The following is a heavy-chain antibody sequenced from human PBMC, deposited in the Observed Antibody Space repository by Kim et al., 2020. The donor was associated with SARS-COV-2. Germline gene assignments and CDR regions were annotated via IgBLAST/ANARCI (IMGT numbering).Heavy chain of an antibody. Sequence: GGSLRLSCAASGFTFSSYAMHWVRQAPGKGLEWVAVISYDGSNKYYADSVKGRFTISRDNSKNTLYLQMNSLRAEDTAVYYCARVGGRWLQYRVPYYFDYWGQGTLVTVSS. J-gene: IGHJ4*02. D-gene: IGHD3-16*01. CDR3: ARVGGRWLQYRVPYYFDY. V-gene: IGHV3-30-3*01. CDR2: ISYDGSNK. CDR1: GFTFSSYA.